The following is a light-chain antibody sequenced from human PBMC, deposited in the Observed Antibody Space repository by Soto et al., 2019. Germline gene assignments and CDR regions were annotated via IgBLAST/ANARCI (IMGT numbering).Light chain of an antibody. CDR1: NIGSKS. V-gene: IGLV3-21*04. CDR3: QVWNGSSDDAV. Sequence: SSELTQPPSVSVAPGKTARITCGGNNIGSKSVHWYQQKPGQAPVLVIYYDSDRPSGIPERFSGSNSGNTATLTISRVEAGDEADYFCQVWNGSSDDAVFGGGTQLTVL. CDR2: YDS. J-gene: IGLJ7*01.